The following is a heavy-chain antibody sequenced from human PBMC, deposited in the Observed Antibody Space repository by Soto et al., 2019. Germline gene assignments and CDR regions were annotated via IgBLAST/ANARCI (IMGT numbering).Heavy chain of an antibody. CDR2: INHSGST. D-gene: IGHD2-8*02. CDR3: ARDKITGLFDY. J-gene: IGHJ4*02. Sequence: NPSETLSLTCAVYGGSFSGYDWTWIRQPPGTGLEWIGEINHSGSTNYNPSLKSRVTISVDTSKNQFSLKLTSVTAADTAVYYCARDKITGLFDYWGQGTLVTVSS. CDR1: GGSFSGYD. V-gene: IGHV4-34*01.